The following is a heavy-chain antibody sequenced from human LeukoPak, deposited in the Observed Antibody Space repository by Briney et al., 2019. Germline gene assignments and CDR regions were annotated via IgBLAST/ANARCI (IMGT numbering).Heavy chain of an antibody. J-gene: IGHJ4*02. Sequence: ASVKVSCKASGYTSTSYDINWVRQATGQGLEWMGWMNPNSGNTGYAQKFQGRVTMTRNTSISTAYMELSSLRSEDTAVYYCARGPSTYYYDSSGLKGPDYWGQGTLVTVSS. D-gene: IGHD3-22*01. CDR3: ARGPSTYYYDSSGLKGPDY. CDR2: MNPNSGNT. CDR1: GYTSTSYD. V-gene: IGHV1-8*01.